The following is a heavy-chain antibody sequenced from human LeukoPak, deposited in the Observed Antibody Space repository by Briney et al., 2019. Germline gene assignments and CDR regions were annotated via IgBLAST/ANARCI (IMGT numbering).Heavy chain of an antibody. CDR1: SVSISTYY. J-gene: IGHJ4*02. D-gene: IGHD6-13*01. Sequence: SETLSLTCTVSSVSISTYYWSWIRRPPGKGLEWIGYIYYSGSTNYNPSLNSRVTISVDTSKNQFSLKLSSVTAADTAVYYCARSFHSSSWYFDYWGQGTLVTVSS. V-gene: IGHV4-59*08. CDR2: IYYSGST. CDR3: ARSFHSSSWYFDY.